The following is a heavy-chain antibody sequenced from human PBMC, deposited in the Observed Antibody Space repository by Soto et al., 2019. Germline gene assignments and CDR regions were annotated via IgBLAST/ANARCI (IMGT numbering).Heavy chain of an antibody. J-gene: IGHJ1*01. CDR1: GFTFSSYA. V-gene: IGHV3-23*01. Sequence: PGGSLRLSCAASGFTFSSYAMSWVRQAPGKGLEWVSAISGSGGSTYYADSVKGRFTISRDNSKNTLYLQMNSLRAEDTAVYYCAKEYCTNGVCYTRYFQHWGQGTLVTVSS. CDR2: ISGSGGST. D-gene: IGHD2-8*01. CDR3: AKEYCTNGVCYTRYFQH.